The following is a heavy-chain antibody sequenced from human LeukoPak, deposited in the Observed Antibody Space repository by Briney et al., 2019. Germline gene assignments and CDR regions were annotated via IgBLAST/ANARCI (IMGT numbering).Heavy chain of an antibody. CDR1: GYTFTGYY. D-gene: IGHD3-22*01. V-gene: IGHV1-2*02. Sequence: ASVKVSCKASGYTFTGYYMHWVRQAPGQGLEWMEWINPNSGGTNYAQKFQGRVTMTRDTSISTAYMELSRLRSDDTAVYYCAMTSYYYDSSGYFDYWGQGTLVTVSS. CDR3: AMTSYYYDSSGYFDY. J-gene: IGHJ4*02. CDR2: INPNSGGT.